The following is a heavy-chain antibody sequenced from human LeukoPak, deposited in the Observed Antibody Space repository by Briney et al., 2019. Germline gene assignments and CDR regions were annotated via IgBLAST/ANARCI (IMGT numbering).Heavy chain of an antibody. CDR1: GFAFTNYP. D-gene: IGHD3-10*01. J-gene: IGHJ4*02. Sequence: GGSLRLSCVASGFAFTNYPMNWVRQAPGKGLEWVSSIGSSITYTYYADSVKGRFTISRDNTKNSLYLQMNSLRAEDTAVYYCARGKMVRGYYFDYWGQGTLVTVSS. CDR3: ARGKMVRGYYFDY. CDR2: IGSSITYT. V-gene: IGHV3-21*01.